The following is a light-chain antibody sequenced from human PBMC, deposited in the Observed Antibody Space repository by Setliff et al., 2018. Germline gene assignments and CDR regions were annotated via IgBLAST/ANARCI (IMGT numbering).Light chain of an antibody. V-gene: IGLV2-14*03. CDR2: DVS. CDR1: SSDIGGYQY. CDR3: SSFVGSSARHV. Sequence: QSVLTQPASVSGSPGQSITISCTGTSSDIGGYQYVSWYQHHPGEAPKLMIYDVSQRPSGVSNRFSGSKSGNTASLTISGLQAEDEAHYYCSSFVGSSARHVFGTGTKSPS. J-gene: IGLJ1*01.